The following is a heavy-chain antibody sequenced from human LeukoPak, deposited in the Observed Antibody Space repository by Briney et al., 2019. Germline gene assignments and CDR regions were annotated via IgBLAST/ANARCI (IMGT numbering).Heavy chain of an antibody. J-gene: IGHJ1*01. V-gene: IGHV1-2*02. CDR1: GYTFTDYY. CDR2: FNPNSGGT. D-gene: IGHD6-19*01. CDR3: ARVIKVAGTKGYFDL. Sequence: ASVKVSCKASGYTFTDYYIHWLRQAAGQGLEWMGWFNPNSGGTDYAWKFQGRVTMTGDTSISTVYMDLTRLKADDMAVYYCARVIKVAGTKGYFDLWGQGTLITVSS.